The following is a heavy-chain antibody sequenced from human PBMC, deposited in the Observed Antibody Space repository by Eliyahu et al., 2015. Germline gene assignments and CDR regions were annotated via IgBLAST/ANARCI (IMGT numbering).Heavy chain of an antibody. CDR1: GYTFTSYG. V-gene: IGHV1-18*01. CDR3: ARDLPGYDFWSGFPPYYYGMDV. J-gene: IGHJ6*02. CDR2: XSAYNGNT. Sequence: QVQLVQSGAEVKXPGASVKVSCKASGYTFTSYGISXVXQAPGQGLEWMGWXSAYNGNTNYAQKLQGRVTMTTDTSTSTAYMELRSLRSDDTAVYYCARDLPGYDFWSGFPPYYYGMDVWGQGTTVTVSS. D-gene: IGHD3-3*01.